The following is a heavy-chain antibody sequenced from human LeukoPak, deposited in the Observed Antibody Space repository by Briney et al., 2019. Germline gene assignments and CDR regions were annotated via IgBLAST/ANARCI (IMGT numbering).Heavy chain of an antibody. CDR2: INPNSGDT. CDR1: GGTFSSYA. D-gene: IGHD5-18*01. Sequence: ASVKVSYKASGGTFSSYAISWVRQAPGQGLEWMGWINPNSGDTNYAQKFQGWVTMTRDTSISTAYMELSRLRSDDTAVYYCARDSYGYDYWGQGTLVTVSS. J-gene: IGHJ4*02. CDR3: ARDSYGYDY. V-gene: IGHV1-2*04.